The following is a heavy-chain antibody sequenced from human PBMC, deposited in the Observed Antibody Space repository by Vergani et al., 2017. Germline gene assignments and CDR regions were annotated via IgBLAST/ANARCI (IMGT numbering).Heavy chain of an antibody. Sequence: QLQLQESGPGLVKPSETLSLTCTVSGGSISSYYWSWIRQPPGKGLEWIGYIYYSRSTNYNPSLKSRVTISVDTSKNQFSLKLSSVTAADTAVYYCARDGPGDPPDCSGGSCFNWYFDLWGRGTLVTVSS. CDR1: GGSISSYY. V-gene: IGHV4-59*01. D-gene: IGHD2-15*01. J-gene: IGHJ2*01. CDR2: IYYSRST. CDR3: ARDGPGDPPDCSGGSCFNWYFDL.